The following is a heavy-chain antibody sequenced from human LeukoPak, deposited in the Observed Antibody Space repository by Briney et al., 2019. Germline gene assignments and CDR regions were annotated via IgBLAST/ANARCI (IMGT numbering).Heavy chain of an antibody. V-gene: IGHV3-15*01. D-gene: IGHD2/OR15-2a*01. CDR3: TTDATFTLSAPFHY. Sequence: PGGSLRLSCAASGFTFFSAWMNWVRQAPGKGLEWVGRIKSKGEGGTTDYAAAVKDRFTISRDDSKSTVHLQMNSLRTEDTAVYYCTTDATFTLSAPFHYWGQGTLVTVSS. J-gene: IGHJ4*02. CDR1: GFTFFSAW. CDR2: IKSKGEGGTT.